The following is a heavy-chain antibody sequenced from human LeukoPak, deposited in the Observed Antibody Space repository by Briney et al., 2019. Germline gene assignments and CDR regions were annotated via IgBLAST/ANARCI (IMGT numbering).Heavy chain of an antibody. D-gene: IGHD5-12*01. CDR2: ISSSSSYI. CDR1: GFTFSSYS. J-gene: IGHJ4*02. V-gene: IGHV3-21*01. CDR3: ARDGGYSGYDFDY. Sequence: PGGSLRLSCAASGFTFSSYSMNWVRQAPGKGLEWVSSISSSSSYIYYADSVKGRFTISRDNAKNPLYLQMNSLRAEDTAVYYCARDGGYSGYDFDYWGQGTLVTVSS.